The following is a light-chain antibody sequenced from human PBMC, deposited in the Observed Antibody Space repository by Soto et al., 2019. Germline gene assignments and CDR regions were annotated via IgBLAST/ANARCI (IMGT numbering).Light chain of an antibody. CDR2: GVS. Sequence: IVLTQSPGTLSLSPGERATLSCRASQALQRSFLAWYQHKPGQSPRLLISGVSSRAAGVPDRFSGSGSGTDFTLTISRLEPQDPAVYFCQQYDHSPRTFGQGTKVEI. J-gene: IGKJ1*01. CDR3: QQYDHSPRT. CDR1: QALQRSF. V-gene: IGKV3-20*01.